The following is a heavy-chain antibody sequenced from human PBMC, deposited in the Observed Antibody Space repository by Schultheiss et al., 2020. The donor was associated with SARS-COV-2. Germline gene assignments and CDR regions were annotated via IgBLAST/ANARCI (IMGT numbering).Heavy chain of an antibody. CDR2: ISGSGGST. D-gene: IGHD4-17*01. J-gene: IGHJ4*02. CDR1: GFTFGSYW. V-gene: IGHV3-21*01. CDR3: ARGGLYGFYDY. Sequence: GGSLRLSCAASGFTFGSYWMSWVRQAPGKGLEWVSAISGSGGSTYYADSLKGRFTISRDNAKNSLYLQMNSLRAEDTAVYYCARGGLYGFYDYWGQGTLVTVSS.